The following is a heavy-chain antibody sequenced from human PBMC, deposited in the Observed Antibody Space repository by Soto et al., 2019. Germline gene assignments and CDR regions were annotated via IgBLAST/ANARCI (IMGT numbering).Heavy chain of an antibody. CDR3: AGATVTTGTYYFDY. V-gene: IGHV4-59*01. CDR1: GGSISSYY. J-gene: IGHJ4*02. Sequence: QVQLQESGPGLVKPSETLSLTCTVSGGSISSYYWSWIRQPPGKGLEWIGYIYYSGSTNYNPSLNSRVTISVDTSKIQFSLKLSSVTAADTAVYYCAGATVTTGTYYFDYWGQGTLVTVSS. D-gene: IGHD4-17*01. CDR2: IYYSGST.